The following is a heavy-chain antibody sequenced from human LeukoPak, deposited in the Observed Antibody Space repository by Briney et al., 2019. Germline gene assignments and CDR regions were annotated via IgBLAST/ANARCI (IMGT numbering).Heavy chain of an antibody. Sequence: SVKVSCKASGGTFINYAISWVRQAPGQGLDWMGGIIPMFGTANYAQKFQDRVTITADKSTSTAYMELSSLRSEDTAVYYCARVVGLTGYSSSWYSGYYYYMDVWGRGTTVTVSS. D-gene: IGHD6-13*01. CDR1: GGTFINYA. V-gene: IGHV1-69*06. CDR3: ARVVGLTGYSSSWYSGYYYYMDV. J-gene: IGHJ6*03. CDR2: IIPMFGTA.